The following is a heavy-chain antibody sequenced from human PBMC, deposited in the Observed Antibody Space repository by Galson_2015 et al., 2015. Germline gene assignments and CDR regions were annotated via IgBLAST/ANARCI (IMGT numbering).Heavy chain of an antibody. CDR1: GFSVCSSGVG. V-gene: IGHV2-5*02. J-gene: IGHJ3*01. CDR3: AHRGKDMQNSFDV. Sequence: PALVKPTKTLKVTCTFTGFSVCSSGVGVGWIRQPPGIALECLALIYWDDDTRYSPSLKNRLTITKDTSKNQVVLTMTNMDPVDTATYYCAHRGKDMQNSFDVWGQGTMVTVSS. CDR2: IYWDDDT. D-gene: IGHD2-15*01.